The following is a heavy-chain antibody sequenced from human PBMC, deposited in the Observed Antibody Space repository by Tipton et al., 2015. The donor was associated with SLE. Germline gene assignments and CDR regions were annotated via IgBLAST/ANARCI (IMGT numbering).Heavy chain of an antibody. V-gene: IGHV4-39*07. D-gene: IGHD3-10*01. CDR3: ARKRGDRVGLDY. J-gene: IGHJ4*02. CDR2: IYYSGST. Sequence: TLSLTCTVSGGSISSGSYYWGLIRQPPGKGLEWIGSIYYSGSTYYNPSLKSRVTISVDTSKNQFSLNLRSVTAADTAVYYCARKRGDRVGLDYWGQGTLVTVSS. CDR1: GGSISSGSYY.